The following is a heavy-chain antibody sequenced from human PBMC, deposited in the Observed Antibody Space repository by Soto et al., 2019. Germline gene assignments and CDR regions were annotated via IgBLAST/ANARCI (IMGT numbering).Heavy chain of an antibody. CDR3: ARDRTMASGRNWFDP. D-gene: IGHD3-10*01. CDR1: GYTFTSYP. J-gene: IGHJ5*02. Sequence: VASVKVSCKASGYTFTSYPMHWVRQAPGQRLEWMGWINAGNGNTKYSQKFQGRVTITRDTSASTAYMELSSLRSEDTAVYYCARDRTMASGRNWFDPWGQGTLVTVSS. CDR2: INAGNGNT. V-gene: IGHV1-3*01.